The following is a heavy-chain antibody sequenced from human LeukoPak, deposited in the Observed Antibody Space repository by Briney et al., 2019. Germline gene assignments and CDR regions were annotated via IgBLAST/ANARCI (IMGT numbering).Heavy chain of an antibody. CDR1: GGSISSSSYY. D-gene: IGHD3-22*01. V-gene: IGHV4-39*01. Sequence: SETLSLTCTVSGGSISSSSYYWGWIRQPPGKGLEWIGSIYYSGSTYYNPSLKSRVTISVDTSKNQFSLKLSSVTAADTAVYYCAGRESGYYFYWGQGTLVTVSS. J-gene: IGHJ4*02. CDR3: AGRESGYYFY. CDR2: IYYSGST.